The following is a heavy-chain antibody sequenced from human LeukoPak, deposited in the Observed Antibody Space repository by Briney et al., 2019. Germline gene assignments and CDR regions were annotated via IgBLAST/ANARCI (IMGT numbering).Heavy chain of an antibody. CDR3: ARTTLAYCGGDCPGHFDY. D-gene: IGHD2-21*02. V-gene: IGHV4-59*01. J-gene: IGHJ4*02. Sequence: SETLSLTCAVSGGSISSYYWSWIRQPPTKGLEWIGYIYYSGSTNYNPSLKSRVTISVDTSKNQFSLKLSSVTAADTAVYYCARTTLAYCGGDCPGHFDYWGQGTLVTVSS. CDR2: IYYSGST. CDR1: GGSISSYY.